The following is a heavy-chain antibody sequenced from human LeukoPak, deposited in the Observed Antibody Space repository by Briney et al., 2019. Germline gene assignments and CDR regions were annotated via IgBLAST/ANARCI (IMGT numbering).Heavy chain of an antibody. D-gene: IGHD3-9*01. J-gene: IGHJ4*02. CDR3: VKDHGWLLYS. CDR1: GFTVSSNS. Sequence: GGSLRLSCTVSGFTVSSNSMSWVRQAPGKGLEWVSFIYSDNTHYSDSVKGRFTISRDNSKNTLYLQMNSLRADDTAVYYCVKDHGWLLYSWGQGTLVTVSS. CDR2: IYSDNT. V-gene: IGHV3-53*01.